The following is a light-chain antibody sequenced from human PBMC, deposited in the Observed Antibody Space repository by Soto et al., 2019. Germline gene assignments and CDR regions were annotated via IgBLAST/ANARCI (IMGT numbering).Light chain of an antibody. Sequence: EIVLTQSPATLSLSPGERATLSCRASQSVSSYLAWYQQKPGQAPRLLIYDASNRATGIPARFSGRGXATEFTLNLSSLEPEDFQVYYCQQRSNWPITFGKGTRLEIK. CDR1: QSVSSY. CDR2: DAS. CDR3: QQRSNWPIT. J-gene: IGKJ5*01. V-gene: IGKV3-11*01.